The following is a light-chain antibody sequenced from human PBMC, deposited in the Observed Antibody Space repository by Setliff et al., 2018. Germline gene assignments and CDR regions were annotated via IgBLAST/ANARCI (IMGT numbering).Light chain of an antibody. Sequence: QSVLTQPPSVSGAPGQRVTISCTGTSSDIGAGYGVHWYQQLPGTAPKLLIYGNSNRPSGVPDRFSGSKSGTSASLAIAGLQAEDGADYYCQSYGGSLSGYVFGTGTKVTVL. CDR2: GNS. CDR3: QSYGGSLSGYV. J-gene: IGLJ1*01. CDR1: SSDIGAGYG. V-gene: IGLV1-40*01.